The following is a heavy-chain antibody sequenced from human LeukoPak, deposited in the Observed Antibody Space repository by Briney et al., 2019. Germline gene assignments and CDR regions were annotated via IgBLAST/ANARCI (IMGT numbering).Heavy chain of an antibody. CDR2: ITGSGGSA. CDR3: ATLMRGPTGYSGYGGEDY. V-gene: IGHV3-23*01. J-gene: IGHJ4*02. CDR1: GFTFSNYA. D-gene: IGHD5-12*01. Sequence: QAGGSLRLSCVASGFTFSNYAMTWVRQGQGTGLQWVSAITGSGGSAYYADSVKGRFAVSRDNSKNTLYLQLNSLKAEDTAVYYCATLMRGPTGYSGYGGEDYWGQGTLVTVSS.